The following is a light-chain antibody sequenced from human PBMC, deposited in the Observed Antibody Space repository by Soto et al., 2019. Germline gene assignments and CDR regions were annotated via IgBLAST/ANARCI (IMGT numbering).Light chain of an antibody. CDR1: QSVSRY. CDR3: QQRSDWPST. J-gene: IGKJ4*01. V-gene: IGKV3-11*01. Sequence: EIVLTQSPATLSLSPGERATLSCRASQSVSRYLAWYQQKPGQAPRLLIYDASNSATGIPARFSGSGSGTDFALTSSSLEREDFAVYYCQQRSDWPSTFGGGNKVQSK. CDR2: DAS.